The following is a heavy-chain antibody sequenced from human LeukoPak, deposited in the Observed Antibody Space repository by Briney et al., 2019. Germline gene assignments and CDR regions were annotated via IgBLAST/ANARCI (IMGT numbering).Heavy chain of an antibody. V-gene: IGHV4-39*01. J-gene: IGHJ4*02. CDR3: ASIANHDFWRYYFDY. D-gene: IGHD3-3*01. CDR2: IYYSGST. CDR1: GGSLSSSSYY. Sequence: SETLSLTCTVSGGSLSSSSYYWGWIRQPPGKGLEWLGSIYYSGSTYYNPPLKSRVTISVDTSKNQFSLKLSSVTAADTAVYYCASIANHDFWRYYFDYWGQGTLVTVSS.